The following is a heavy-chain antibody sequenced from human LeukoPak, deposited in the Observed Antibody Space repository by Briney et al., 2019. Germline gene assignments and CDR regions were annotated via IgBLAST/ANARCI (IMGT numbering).Heavy chain of an antibody. J-gene: IGHJ4*02. CDR1: GGSICSYY. Sequence: PSETLSLTCTVSGGSICSYYGCWIRQPPGKGLEWIGYIYTSGSTNYNPSLKSRVTISVDTSKNQFSLKLSSVTAADTAVYYCARLYCSSTSCPYGYYFDYWGQGTLVTVSS. V-gene: IGHV4-4*09. CDR2: IYTSGST. D-gene: IGHD2-2*01. CDR3: ARLYCSSTSCPYGYYFDY.